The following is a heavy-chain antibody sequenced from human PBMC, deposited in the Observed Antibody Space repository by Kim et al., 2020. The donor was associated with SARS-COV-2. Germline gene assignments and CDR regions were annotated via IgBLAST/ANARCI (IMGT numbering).Heavy chain of an antibody. V-gene: IGHV4-39*01. J-gene: IGHJ5*02. CDR3: ARLPNDYEGYWFDP. D-gene: IGHD4-17*01. CDR1: GGSISSSSYY. Sequence: SETLSLTCTVSGGSISSSSYYWGWIRQPPGKGLEWIGSIYYSGSTYYNPSLKSRVTISVDTSKNQFSLKLSSVTAADTAVYYCARLPNDYEGYWFDPWGQGTPVTVSS. CDR2: IYYSGST.